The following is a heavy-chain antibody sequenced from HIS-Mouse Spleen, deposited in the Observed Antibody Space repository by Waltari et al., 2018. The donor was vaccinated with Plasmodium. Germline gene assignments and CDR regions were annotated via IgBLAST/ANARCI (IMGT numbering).Heavy chain of an antibody. CDR1: RLTFSSYG. D-gene: IGHD6-13*01. CDR3: ASSWYWYFDL. V-gene: IGHV3-7*01. Sequence: EVQLVESGGGLVQHGGSLRISCAASRLTFSSYGMSWVRQAPGKGLEWVANIKQDGSEKYYVDSVKGRFTISRDNAKNSLYLQMNSLRAEDAAVYYCASSWYWYFDLWGRGTLVTVSS. J-gene: IGHJ2*01. CDR2: IKQDGSEK.